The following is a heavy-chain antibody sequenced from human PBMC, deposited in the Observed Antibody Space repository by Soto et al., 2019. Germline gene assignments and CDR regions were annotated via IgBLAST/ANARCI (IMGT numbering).Heavy chain of an antibody. D-gene: IGHD2-21*02. CDR2: INHSGST. CDR3: ASTDCGGDCLLSENYWYFDL. CDR1: GGSFSGYY. V-gene: IGHV4-34*01. Sequence: PSETLSLTCAVYGGSFSGYYWSWIRQPPGKGLEWIGEINHSGSTNYNPSLKSRVTISVDTSKNQFSLKLSSVTAADTAVYYCASTDCGGDCLLSENYWYFDLWGRGTLVTVSS. J-gene: IGHJ2*01.